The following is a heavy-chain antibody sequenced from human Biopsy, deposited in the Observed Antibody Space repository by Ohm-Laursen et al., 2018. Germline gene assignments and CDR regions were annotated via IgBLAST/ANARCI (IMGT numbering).Heavy chain of an antibody. J-gene: IGHJ4*02. V-gene: IGHV4-61*01. Sequence: GTLSLTWPVSGDSVSSGSFYWTWIRQPPGQGLEYIGYIYDRGSTANYNPSLESRVTMSVDMPKNQFSLKLSSVTAADTAIYYCARGMRSSGWPYFDSWGQGTLVTVSS. D-gene: IGHD6-19*01. CDR3: ARGMRSSGWPYFDS. CDR1: GDSVSSGSFY. CDR2: IYDRGSTA.